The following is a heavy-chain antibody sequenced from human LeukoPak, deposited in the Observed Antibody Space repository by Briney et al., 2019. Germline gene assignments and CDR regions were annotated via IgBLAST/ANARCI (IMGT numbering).Heavy chain of an antibody. J-gene: IGHJ3*02. Sequence: SETLSLTCTVSGGSISSRTYYWGWIRQPPGKGLEWIGSIYYTGSTFYNPSLKSRVTISVDTSRNQFSMKLSSVTAADAAVYFCAREWTTWGAFDIWGQGTMVTVSS. V-gene: IGHV4-39*07. CDR3: AREWTTWGAFDI. CDR2: IYYTGST. D-gene: IGHD2/OR15-2a*01. CDR1: GGSISSRTYY.